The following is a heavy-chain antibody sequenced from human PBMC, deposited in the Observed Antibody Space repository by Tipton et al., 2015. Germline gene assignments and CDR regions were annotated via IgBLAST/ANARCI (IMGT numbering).Heavy chain of an antibody. CDR3: ASPSLPHDRGDYYFQS. V-gene: IGHV4-34*01. D-gene: IGHD2-21*02. CDR1: GGSFSDYY. CDR2: ISHSGNT. J-gene: IGHJ4*02. Sequence: TLSFTCAVYGGSFSDYYWSWIRQSPGKGLEWIGSISHSGNTYYNPSLKSRVTMSRDTSKNQFSLKLTSVTAADTAVYYCASPSLPHDRGDYYFQSWGQGSLVTVSS.